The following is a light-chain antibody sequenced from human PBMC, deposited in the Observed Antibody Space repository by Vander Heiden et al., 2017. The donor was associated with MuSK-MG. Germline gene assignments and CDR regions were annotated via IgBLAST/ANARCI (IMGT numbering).Light chain of an antibody. Sequence: DIQMTHSPSSLSASLGDRVTITCRASQNINIYVNWYQQKTGEAPKVLIYAASNLHSGVPSRFSGRGYGTDFTLTISSLQSEDTAIYYCQQSFKSPWTFGEGTKVEIK. V-gene: IGKV1-39*01. CDR3: QQSFKSPWT. CDR2: AAS. J-gene: IGKJ1*01. CDR1: QNINIY.